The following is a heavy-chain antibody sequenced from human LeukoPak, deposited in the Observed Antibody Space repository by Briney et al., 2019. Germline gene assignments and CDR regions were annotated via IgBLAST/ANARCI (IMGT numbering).Heavy chain of an antibody. CDR1: GRSVSSGSYY. CDR2: IYYSGST. Sequence: SETLSLTCTVSGRSVSSGSYYWGWIRQPPWKGLEWIGYIYYSGSTYYNPSLKSRVTISVDTSKNQFSLKLSSVTAADTAVYYCARARVLNGYIDYWGEGTLVTVSS. CDR3: ARARVLNGYIDY. V-gene: IGHV4-61*01. J-gene: IGHJ4*02. D-gene: IGHD2-8*01.